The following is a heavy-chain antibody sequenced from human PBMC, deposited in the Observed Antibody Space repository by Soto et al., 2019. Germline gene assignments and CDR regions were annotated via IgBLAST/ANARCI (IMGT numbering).Heavy chain of an antibody. CDR2: INHSGST. J-gene: IGHJ4*02. D-gene: IGHD6-19*01. CDR1: GGSFSGYY. V-gene: IGHV4-34*01. CDR3: VFISGLWGYYFVY. Sequence: SETLSLTCAVYGGSFSGYYWSWIRQPPGKGLEWIGEINHSGSTNYNPSLKSRVTISVDTSKNQFSLKLSSVTAADTAVYYCVFISGLWGYYFVYWGQGTLVTV.